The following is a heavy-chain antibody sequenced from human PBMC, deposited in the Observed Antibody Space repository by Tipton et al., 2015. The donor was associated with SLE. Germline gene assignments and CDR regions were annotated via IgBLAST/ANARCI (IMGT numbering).Heavy chain of an antibody. CDR2: LSSDGST. CDR1: GFTFSIYA. Sequence: GSLRLSCAASGFTFSIYAMSWVRQAPGKGLEWVAGLSSDGSTYYADSVKGRFSISRDNSKNTLYLQMNSLRAEDTAVYYCAKGADYWGQGTLVTVSP. J-gene: IGHJ4*02. V-gene: IGHV3-23*01. CDR3: AKGADY.